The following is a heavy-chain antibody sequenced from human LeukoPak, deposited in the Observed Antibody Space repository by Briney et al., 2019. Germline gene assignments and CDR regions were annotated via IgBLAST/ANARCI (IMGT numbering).Heavy chain of an antibody. J-gene: IGHJ3*02. V-gene: IGHV4-61*02. CDR2: IYTSGST. D-gene: IGHD3-22*01. CDR3: ARDYYDSSI. CDR1: GGSISSGSYY. Sequence: PSQTLSLTCTVSGGSISSGSYYWSWIWQPAGKGLEWIGRIYTSGSTNYNPSLKSRVTISVDTSKNQFSLKLSSVTAADTAVYYCARDYYDSSIWGQGTMVTVSS.